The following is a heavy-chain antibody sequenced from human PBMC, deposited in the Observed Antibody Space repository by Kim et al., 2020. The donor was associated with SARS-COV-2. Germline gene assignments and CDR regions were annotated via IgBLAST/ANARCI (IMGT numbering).Heavy chain of an antibody. CDR2: ISSSSSSYI. CDR3: ARMGYYYGSGSYHPFDY. D-gene: IGHD3-10*01. J-gene: IGHJ4*02. Sequence: GGSLRLSCAASGFTFSSYSMNWVRQAPGKGLEWVSSISSSSSSYIYYADSVKGRFTISRDNAKNSLYLQMNSLRAEDTAVYYCARMGYYYGSGSYHPFDYWGQGTLVTVSS. V-gene: IGHV3-21*01. CDR1: GFTFSSYS.